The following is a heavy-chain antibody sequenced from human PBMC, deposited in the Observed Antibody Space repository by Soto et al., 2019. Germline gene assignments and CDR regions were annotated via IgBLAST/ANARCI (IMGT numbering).Heavy chain of an antibody. J-gene: IGHJ2*01. CDR3: ASSFHHYYGSGSYPWYFDL. CDR2: XSAYNGNT. CDR1: GYTFTSYG. V-gene: IGHV1-18*01. D-gene: IGHD3-10*01. Sequence: QVQLVQSGAEVKKPGASVKVSCKASGYTFTSYGISWVRQAPGQGLEWMXXXSAYNGNTNYAQKLQGRVTMTTDTSTSTAYMELRSLRSDDTAVYYCASSFHHYYGSGSYPWYFDLWGRGTLVTVSS.